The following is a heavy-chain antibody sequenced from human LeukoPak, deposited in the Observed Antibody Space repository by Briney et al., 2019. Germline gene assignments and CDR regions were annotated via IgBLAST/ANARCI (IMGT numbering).Heavy chain of an antibody. CDR3: ATNSSPRGGFVY. Sequence: GGSLRLSCADSGFTFRSYAMSWVRQAPGKGLEWVSGISGSGGTTSYADSVKGHFTISRDNSKNTLYLQMNSLRAEDTAVYYCATNSSPRGGFVYWGEGTLLTVSS. J-gene: IGHJ4*02. CDR1: GFTFRSYA. CDR2: ISGSGGTT. V-gene: IGHV3-23*01. D-gene: IGHD6-13*01.